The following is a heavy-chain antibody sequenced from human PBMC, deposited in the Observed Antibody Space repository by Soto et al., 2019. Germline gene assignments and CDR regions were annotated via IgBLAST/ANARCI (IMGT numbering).Heavy chain of an antibody. CDR1: GFTFSSYG. Sequence: QVQLVESGGGVVQHGRSLRLSCAASGFTFSSYGMHWVRQAPGKGLEWVAVIWYDGSNKYYADSVKGRFTISRDNSKNTLYLQMNSLRAEDTAVYYCARASITMVRGVIISHAFDIWGQGTMVTVSS. CDR2: IWYDGSNK. D-gene: IGHD3-10*01. V-gene: IGHV3-33*01. J-gene: IGHJ3*02. CDR3: ARASITMVRGVIISHAFDI.